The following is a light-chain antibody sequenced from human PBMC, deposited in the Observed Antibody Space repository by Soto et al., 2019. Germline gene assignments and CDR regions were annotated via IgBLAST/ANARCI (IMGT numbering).Light chain of an antibody. CDR2: DAS. J-gene: IGKJ2*01. V-gene: IGKV1-33*01. CDR1: QDSGNY. CDR3: QQYDTLPYT. Sequence: DIQMTPSPSSLSASVGDRVTITCQASQDSGNYLNWYQQRPGKAPKLLIYDASNLETGVPSRFSGSGSGTYFTFTISSLQPEDIATYYCQQYDTLPYTFGQGTKLEIK.